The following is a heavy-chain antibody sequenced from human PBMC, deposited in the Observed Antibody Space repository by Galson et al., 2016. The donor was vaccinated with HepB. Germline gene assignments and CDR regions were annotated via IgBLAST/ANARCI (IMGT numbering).Heavy chain of an antibody. V-gene: IGHV3-30*03. CDR1: GFDFRNHD. D-gene: IGHD2-21*01. CDR3: ARDLPTDEVSCGGLCPPAY. Sequence: SLRLSCAGSGFDFRNHDIHWVRQAPGKGLEWVAVISYDGNQKEYVDSVEGRFIISRDDSKNTVYLQINSLSTDDTGMFYCARDLPTDEVSCGGLCPPAYWGQGTLVTVSS. CDR2: ISYDGNQK. J-gene: IGHJ4*02.